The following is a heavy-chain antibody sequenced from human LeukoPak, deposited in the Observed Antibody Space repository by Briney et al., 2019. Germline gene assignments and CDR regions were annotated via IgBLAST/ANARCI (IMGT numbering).Heavy chain of an antibody. CDR2: IRYDGSNK. CDR1: GFTFSSYG. CDR3: AKDPRYFIVVVVAATSSYFDY. J-gene: IGHJ4*02. Sequence: PGGSLRLSCAASGFTFSSYGMHWVRQAPGKGLEWAAFIRYDGSNKYYADSVKGRFTISRDNSKNTLYLQMNSLRAEDTAVYYCAKDPRYFIVVVVAATSSYFDYWGQGTLVTVSS. V-gene: IGHV3-30*02. D-gene: IGHD2-15*01.